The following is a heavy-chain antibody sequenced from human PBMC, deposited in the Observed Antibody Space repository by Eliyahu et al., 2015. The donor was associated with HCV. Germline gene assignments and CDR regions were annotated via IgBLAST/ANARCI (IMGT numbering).Heavy chain of an antibody. D-gene: IGHD6-19*01. J-gene: IGHJ6*02. CDR1: GYTFTSYG. CDR2: ISAYNGNT. CDR3: ARDLTLGIAVAGTSYYYYGMDV. Sequence: QVQLVQSGAEVKKPGASVKVSCKASGYTFTSYGISWVRQAPGQGLEWMGXISAYNGNTNYAQKLQGRVTMTTDTSTSTAYMELRSLRSDDTAVYYCARDLTLGIAVAGTSYYYYGMDVWGQGTTVTVSS. V-gene: IGHV1-18*04.